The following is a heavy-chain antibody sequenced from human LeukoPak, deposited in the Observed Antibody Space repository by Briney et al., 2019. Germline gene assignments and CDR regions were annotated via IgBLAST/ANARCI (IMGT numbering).Heavy chain of an antibody. J-gene: IGHJ4*02. CDR1: GGSFSGYC. V-gene: IGHV4-34*01. CDR2: INHSGST. D-gene: IGHD3-22*01. Sequence: SETLSLTCAVYGGSFSGYCWSWIRQPPGKGLEWIGEINHSGSTNYNPSLKSRVTISVDTSKNQFSLKLSSMTAADTAVYYCARGRYDTSGYPDDYWGQGTLVTVSS. CDR3: ARGRYDTSGYPDDY.